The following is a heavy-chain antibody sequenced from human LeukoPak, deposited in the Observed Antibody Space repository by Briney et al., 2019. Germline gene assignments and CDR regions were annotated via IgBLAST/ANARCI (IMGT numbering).Heavy chain of an antibody. Sequence: KTSETLSLTCTVSGGSINNYYWSWIRQPPGKGPEWIGYIYYSGSTNYNPSLKSRVTISVDTSKNQFSLKLSSVTAADTAVYYCARGDRRWGSSDYWGQGTLVTVSS. CDR3: ARGDRRWGSSDY. CDR1: GGSINNYY. V-gene: IGHV4-59*01. J-gene: IGHJ4*02. CDR2: IYYSGST. D-gene: IGHD5-24*01.